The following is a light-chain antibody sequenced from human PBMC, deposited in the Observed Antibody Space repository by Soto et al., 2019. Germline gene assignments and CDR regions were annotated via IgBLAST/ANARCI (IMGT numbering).Light chain of an antibody. CDR1: QSISSD. CDR3: QHRSIGRT. V-gene: IGKV3-11*01. CDR2: DAS. Sequence: EIVLTQSPATLSLSPGERATLSCRASQSISSDLAWYQQKPGQAPRLLIYDASDRATGIPARFSGSGSGTDFTLTISSLEPEDFAVYHCQHRSIGRTFGGGTKVEI. J-gene: IGKJ4*01.